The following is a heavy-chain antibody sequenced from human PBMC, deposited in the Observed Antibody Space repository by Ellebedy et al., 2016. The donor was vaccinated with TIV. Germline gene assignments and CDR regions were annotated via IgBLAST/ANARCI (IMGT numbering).Heavy chain of an antibody. CDR2: IYYSGST. CDR3: ASRSGSLYYFDY. D-gene: IGHD6-25*01. V-gene: IGHV4-31*03. J-gene: IGHJ4*02. CDR1: GGSISRGGYY. Sequence: SETLSLXXTVSGGSISRGGYYWSWIRQHPGKGLEWIGYIYYSGSTYYNPSLKSRVTISVDTSKNQFSLKLTSVTAADTAVYYCASRSGSLYYFDYWGQGTLVTVSS.